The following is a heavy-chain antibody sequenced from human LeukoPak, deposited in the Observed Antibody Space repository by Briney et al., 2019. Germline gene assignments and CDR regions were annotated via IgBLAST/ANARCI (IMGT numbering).Heavy chain of an antibody. Sequence: SETLSLTCAVSGGSISSGGYSWSWIRQPPGKGLEWIGYIYHSGSTYYNPSLKSRVTISVDRSKNQFSLKLSSVTAADTAVYYCARVGGDLNWFDPWGQGTLVTVSS. CDR2: IYHSGST. J-gene: IGHJ5*02. CDR3: ARVGGDLNWFDP. V-gene: IGHV4-30-2*01. CDR1: GGSISSGGYS.